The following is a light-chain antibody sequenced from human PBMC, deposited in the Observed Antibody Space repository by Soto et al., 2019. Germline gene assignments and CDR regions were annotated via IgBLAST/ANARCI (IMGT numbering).Light chain of an antibody. Sequence: DIHMTQSPSSLSAPLGDGVTITFRASQSISSYVSWYQQKPGKAPKLLIYAASRLESGVPSRFSGSRSGTDFALTISSLQPEDFATYYCQQSYSRMTFGQGTKVDIK. CDR2: AAS. CDR1: QSISSY. V-gene: IGKV1-39*01. J-gene: IGKJ1*01. CDR3: QQSYSRMT.